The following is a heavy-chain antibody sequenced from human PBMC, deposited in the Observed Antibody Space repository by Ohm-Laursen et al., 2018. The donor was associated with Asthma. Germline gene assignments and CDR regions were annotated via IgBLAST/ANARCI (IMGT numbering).Heavy chain of an antibody. D-gene: IGHD6-19*01. CDR2: IIPIFGTA. V-gene: IGHV1-69*13. J-gene: IGHJ4*02. Sequence: SVKVSCKASGGTFSSYAISWVRQAPGQGLEWMGGIIPIFGTANYAQKFQGRVTITADESTSTAYMELSRLRSDDTAVYYCARGKISRSGWMVFDYWGQGTLVTVSS. CDR1: GGTFSSYA. CDR3: ARGKISRSGWMVFDY.